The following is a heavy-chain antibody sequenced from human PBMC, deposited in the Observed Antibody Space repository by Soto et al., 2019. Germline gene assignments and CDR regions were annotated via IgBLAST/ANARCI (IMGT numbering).Heavy chain of an antibody. Sequence: ASVKVSCKASGGTFSSYAISWVRQAPGQGLEWMGGIIPIFGTANYAQKFQGRVTITADESTSTAYMELSSLRSEDTAVYYCARGIAAAGRGYRPHYYGMDVWGQGTTVTVSS. CDR2: IIPIFGTA. V-gene: IGHV1-69*13. CDR1: GGTFSSYA. D-gene: IGHD6-13*01. J-gene: IGHJ6*02. CDR3: ARGIAAAGRGYRPHYYGMDV.